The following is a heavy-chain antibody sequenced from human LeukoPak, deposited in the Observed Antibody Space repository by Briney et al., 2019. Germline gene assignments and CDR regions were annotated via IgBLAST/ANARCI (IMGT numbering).Heavy chain of an antibody. CDR2: IIPIFGTA. D-gene: IGHD3-10*01. J-gene: IGHJ3*02. Sequence: ASVKVSCKASGGTFSSYAISWVRQAPGQGLEWMGRIIPIFGTANYAQKFQGRVTITADKSTSTAYMELSSLRSEDTAVYYCGSRTEILPSGAQGAFDIWGQGTMVTVSS. V-gene: IGHV1-69*06. CDR3: GSRTEILPSGAQGAFDI. CDR1: GGTFSSYA.